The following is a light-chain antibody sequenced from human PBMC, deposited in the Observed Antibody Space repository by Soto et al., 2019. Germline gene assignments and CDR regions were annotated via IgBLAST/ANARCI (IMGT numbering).Light chain of an antibody. V-gene: IGKV3-15*01. CDR3: QQYNNWPLT. Sequence: EIVMTQAPATLSVSPGERATLSCRASQSGSSYLAWYQQKPGQAPRLLIYDASTRATDIPARFSGSGSGTEFTLTISSLQSEDFALYYCQQYNNWPLTFGGGTKVDIK. CDR1: QSGSSY. J-gene: IGKJ4*01. CDR2: DAS.